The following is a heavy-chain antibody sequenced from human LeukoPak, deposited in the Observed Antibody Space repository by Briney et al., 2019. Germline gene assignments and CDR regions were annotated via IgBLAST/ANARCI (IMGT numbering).Heavy chain of an antibody. CDR2: IYYSGIT. CDR3: ERGLPGYAGGDDAFDI. D-gene: IGHD2-21*01. Sequence: SETLSLTCNVSGGSITGYYWSWIRQPPGKGLEYIGYIYYSGITNYNPSLRSRLTISVDTSKNQFSLRLSSVPAADTAKYYCERGLPGYAGGDDAFDIWGQGTVVIVS. CDR1: GGSITGYY. V-gene: IGHV4-59*01. J-gene: IGHJ3*02.